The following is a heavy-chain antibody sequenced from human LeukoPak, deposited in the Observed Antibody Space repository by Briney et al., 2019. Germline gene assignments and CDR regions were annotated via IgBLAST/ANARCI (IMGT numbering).Heavy chain of an antibody. J-gene: IGHJ4*02. CDR2: IYYSGST. CDR3: ARTPTVTTEANFDY. V-gene: IGHV4-31*11. D-gene: IGHD4-17*01. CDR1: GGSFSGYY. Sequence: SETLSLTCAVYGGSFSGYYWSCIRQHPGKGLEWIGYIYYSGSTYYNPSLKSRVTISVDTSKNQFSLKLSSVTAADTAVYYCARTPTVTTEANFDYWGQGTLVTVSS.